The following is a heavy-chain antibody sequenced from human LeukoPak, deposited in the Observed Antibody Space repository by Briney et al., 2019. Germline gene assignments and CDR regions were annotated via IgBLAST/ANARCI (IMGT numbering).Heavy chain of an antibody. CDR2: INPNSGGT. D-gene: IGHD1-14*01. CDR3: ARDLKGPGTDDAFDI. J-gene: IGHJ3*02. CDR1: GYTFTGYY. Sequence: GASVKVSCKASGYTFTGYYMHWVRQAPGQGLEWMGWINPNSGGTNYAQKFQGRVTMTRDTSISTAYMELSRLRSDDTAVYYCARDLKGPGTDDAFDIWGQGTMVTVSS. V-gene: IGHV1-2*02.